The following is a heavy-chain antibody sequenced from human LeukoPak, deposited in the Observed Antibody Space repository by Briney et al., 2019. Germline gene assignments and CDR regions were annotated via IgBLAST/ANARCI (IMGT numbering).Heavy chain of an antibody. CDR3: ARLYYYYYYMDV. J-gene: IGHJ6*03. CDR2: ISSSGSTI. V-gene: IGHV3-11*04. CDR1: GFTFSDYY. Sequence: GGSPRLSCAASGFTFSDYYMSWIRQAPGKGLEWVSYISSSGSTIYYADSVKGRFTISRDNAENSLYLQMNSLRAEDTAVYFCARLYYYYYYMDVWGKGTTVTVSS.